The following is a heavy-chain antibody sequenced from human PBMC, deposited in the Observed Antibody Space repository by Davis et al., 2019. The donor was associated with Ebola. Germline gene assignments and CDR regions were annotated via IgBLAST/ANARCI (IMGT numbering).Heavy chain of an antibody. J-gene: IGHJ2*01. Sequence: PSETLSLTCTVSGGSISSHYWSWIRQPPGKGLEWIGYIYYSGSTNYNPSLKSRVTISVDTSKNQFSLKLSSVTAADTAVYYCARVGGATPHPPLDWYFDLWGRGTLVTVSS. V-gene: IGHV4-59*11. D-gene: IGHD1-26*01. CDR1: GGSISSHY. CDR3: ARVGGATPHPPLDWYFDL. CDR2: IYYSGST.